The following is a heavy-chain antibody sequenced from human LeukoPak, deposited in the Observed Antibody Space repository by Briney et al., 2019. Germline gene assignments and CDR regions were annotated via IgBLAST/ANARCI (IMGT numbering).Heavy chain of an antibody. CDR2: IYYSGST. D-gene: IGHD6-13*01. V-gene: IGHV4-59*01. Sequence: SETLSLTCTVSDGSISSYYWSWIRQPPGKGLEWIGYIYYSGSTNYNPSLKSRVTISVDTSKNQFSLKLSSVTAADTAVYYCARDHPYSSTPVWGQGTLVTVSS. CDR3: ARDHPYSSTPV. J-gene: IGHJ4*02. CDR1: DGSISSYY.